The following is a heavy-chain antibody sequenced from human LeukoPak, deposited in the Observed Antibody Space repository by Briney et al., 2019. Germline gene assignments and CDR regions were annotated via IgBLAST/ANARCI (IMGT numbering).Heavy chain of an antibody. J-gene: IGHJ3*02. V-gene: IGHV3-74*01. CDR2: INRDGSST. CDR1: GFTVINYW. Sequence: PGGSLRLSCASSGFTVINYWMHWVRQAPGKGLLWGSSINRDGSSTIYADSVKGRFTISRDNAYNTLFLQMDSLRAEDTAVYYCTRALRGNDAFDIWGQGTMVTASS. D-gene: IGHD3-10*01. CDR3: TRALRGNDAFDI.